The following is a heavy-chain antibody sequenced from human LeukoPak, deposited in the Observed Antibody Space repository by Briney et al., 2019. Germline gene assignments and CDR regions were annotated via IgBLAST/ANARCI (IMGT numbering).Heavy chain of an antibody. J-gene: IGHJ4*02. CDR3: ARDRGYSSSWYVSYFDY. D-gene: IGHD6-13*01. CDR1: GGSISSYY. Sequence: PSETLSLTCTVSGGSISSYYWSWIRQPPGKGLEWIGYIYYSGSTNYNPSLKSRVTISVDTSKNQFSLKLSSVTAADTAVYYCARDRGYSSSWYVSYFDYWGQGTLVTVSS. V-gene: IGHV4-59*01. CDR2: IYYSGST.